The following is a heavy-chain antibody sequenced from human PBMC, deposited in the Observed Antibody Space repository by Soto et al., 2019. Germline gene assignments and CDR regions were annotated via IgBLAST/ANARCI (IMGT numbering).Heavy chain of an antibody. D-gene: IGHD4-17*01. CDR3: AREDGDLNWFDP. CDR2: IDSSSGTI. Sequence: EVQLVESGAGLVQPGGSLRLSCAASGFTFSSYSMNWVRQAPGKGLEWVSYIDSSSGTIYYADSVKGRFTISRDNAKNSLYLQMNSLRDEDTAVYYCAREDGDLNWFDPWGQGTLVTVSS. V-gene: IGHV3-48*02. CDR1: GFTFSSYS. J-gene: IGHJ5*02.